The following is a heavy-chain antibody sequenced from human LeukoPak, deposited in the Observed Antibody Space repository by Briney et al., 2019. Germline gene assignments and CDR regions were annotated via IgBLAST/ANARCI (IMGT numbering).Heavy chain of an antibody. Sequence: GGSLRLSCTASGFTFSNFAMSWVRQTPEKGLEWVSGIRDSGASTFYADSVKGRFTISRDNSKNTLYLQMNSLIVEDTAVYYRAQERGAIGVPLMDVWGQGTTVTVSS. J-gene: IGHJ6*02. CDR3: AQERGAIGVPLMDV. CDR2: IRDSGAST. D-gene: IGHD2-21*01. V-gene: IGHV3-23*01. CDR1: GFTFSNFA.